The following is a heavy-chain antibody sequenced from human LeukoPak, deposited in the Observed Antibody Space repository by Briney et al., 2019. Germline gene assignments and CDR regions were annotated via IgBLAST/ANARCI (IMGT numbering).Heavy chain of an antibody. D-gene: IGHD3-10*01. CDR3: ARDYGYYGSGSYYYYGMDV. CDR1: GFTFSASA. Sequence: GGSLRLSCAASGFTFSASAMNWVRQAPAKGLEWVSSVNGGGSSTYYADSVKGRFTISRDNTKNTLYLQMNSLRAGDTAVYYCARDYGYYGSGSYYYYGMDVWGQGTTVTVSS. V-gene: IGHV3-23*01. J-gene: IGHJ6*02. CDR2: VNGGGSST.